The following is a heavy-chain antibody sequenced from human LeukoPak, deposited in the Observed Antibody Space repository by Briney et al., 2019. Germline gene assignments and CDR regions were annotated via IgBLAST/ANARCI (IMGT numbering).Heavy chain of an antibody. CDR2: IYYSGST. D-gene: IGHD1-26*01. Sequence: TSGTLSLTYSVSGGSITYSHYYWGWVRQPPGKGLEWIGGIYYSGSTYYNPSLKSRVTISVDTSRNEFSLRLSSVTAADTALYFCARQSGSYGGILDNWGQGILGTVSS. V-gene: IGHV4-39*01. CDR1: GGSITYSHYY. CDR3: ARQSGSYGGILDN. J-gene: IGHJ4*02.